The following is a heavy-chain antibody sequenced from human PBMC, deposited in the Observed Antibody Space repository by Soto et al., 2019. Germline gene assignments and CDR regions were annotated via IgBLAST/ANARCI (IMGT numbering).Heavy chain of an antibody. V-gene: IGHV3-73*01. CDR3: VAREHYYYGMDV. Sequence: GSLRLSCAASGFNFSGSGMHWVRQASGKGLEWLGRIRGKTNSYATAYAASVKGRFTISRDDSQDTAYLQMNSLKTEDTAVYYCVAREHYYYGMDVWGQGTTVTVYS. J-gene: IGHJ6*02. CDR2: IRGKTNSYAT. D-gene: IGHD5-12*01. CDR1: GFNFSGSG.